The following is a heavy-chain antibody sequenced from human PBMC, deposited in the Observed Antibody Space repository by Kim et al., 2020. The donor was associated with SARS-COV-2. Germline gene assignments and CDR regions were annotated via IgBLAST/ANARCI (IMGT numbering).Heavy chain of an antibody. CDR3: ARGLTGPFYYYYGMDV. J-gene: IGHJ6*02. D-gene: IGHD1-20*01. V-gene: IGHV3-48*03. CDR2: ISSSGSTI. CDR1: GFTFSSYE. Sequence: GGSLRLSCAASGFTFSSYEMNWVRQAPGKGLEWVSYISSSGSTIYYADSVKGRFTISRDNAKNSLYLQMNSLRAEDTAVYYCARGLTGPFYYYYGMDVWGQETTVTVSS.